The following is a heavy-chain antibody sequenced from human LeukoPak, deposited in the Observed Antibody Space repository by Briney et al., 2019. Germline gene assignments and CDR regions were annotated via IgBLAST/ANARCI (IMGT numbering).Heavy chain of an antibody. CDR2: ITPSTGAT. V-gene: IGHV1-2*02. Sequence: ASLKVSCQVSGHTFKSYFMHWVRQAPGLGLEWMGWITPSTGATNYAEKFRSRVTMTRDAPINTAYMELSRLTPDDTATYYCATSYCNDGTCYSGVVGDWGQGTLVTVSS. D-gene: IGHD2-15*01. CDR3: ATSYCNDGTCYSGVVGD. CDR1: GHTFKSYF. J-gene: IGHJ4*02.